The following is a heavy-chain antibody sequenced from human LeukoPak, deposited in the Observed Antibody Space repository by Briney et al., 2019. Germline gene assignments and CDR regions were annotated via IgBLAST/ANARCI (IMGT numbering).Heavy chain of an antibody. CDR3: ARETPSRSGDY. D-gene: IGHD2-15*01. V-gene: IGHV3-30*04. Sequence: GRSLRLSCAASGFTFSSYAMHWVRQAPGKGLERVAVISYDGSNKYYADSVKGRFTISRDNSKNTLYLQMNSLRAEDTAVYYCARETPSRSGDYWGQGTLVTVSS. CDR1: GFTFSSYA. CDR2: ISYDGSNK. J-gene: IGHJ4*02.